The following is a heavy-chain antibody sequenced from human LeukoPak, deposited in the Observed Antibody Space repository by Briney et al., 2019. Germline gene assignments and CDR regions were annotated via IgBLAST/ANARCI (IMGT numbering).Heavy chain of an antibody. Sequence: ASVKVSCKASGYTFTSYYMHWVRQAPGQGLEWMGWMNPNSGNTGYAQKFQGRVTMTRNTSISTAYMELSSLRSEDTAVYYCARGQAPPDYWGQGTLVTVSS. J-gene: IGHJ4*02. CDR1: GYTFTSYY. CDR2: MNPNSGNT. CDR3: ARGQAPPDY. V-gene: IGHV1-8*02.